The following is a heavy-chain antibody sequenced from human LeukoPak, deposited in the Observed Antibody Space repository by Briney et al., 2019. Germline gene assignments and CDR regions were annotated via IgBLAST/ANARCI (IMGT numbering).Heavy chain of an antibody. CDR2: VRPDGSHI. CDR1: GFRFSTFV. CDR3: LREVDWKYAFDY. Sequence: PGGSLRLSCAASGFRFSTFVMPWVRQAPGKGLEWVAVVRPDGSHISYVYPVKGRFTISRDNSNNMLYLQMNSLRAEDTALYYCLREVDWKYAFDYWGRGTLVTVSS. D-gene: IGHD1-7*01. V-gene: IGHV3-33*01. J-gene: IGHJ4*02.